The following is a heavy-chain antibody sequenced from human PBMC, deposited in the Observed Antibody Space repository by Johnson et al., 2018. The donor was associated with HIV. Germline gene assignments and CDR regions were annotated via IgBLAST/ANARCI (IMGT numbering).Heavy chain of an antibody. V-gene: IGHV3-74*02. CDR3: VCLRVSLSAFDI. J-gene: IGHJ3*02. CDR2: IKSDGSST. Sequence: VQLVESRGGLVKPGGSLRLSCAVSGFSFSNYWMEWVRQAPGKGLVWVSRIKSDGSSTTYADSVTGRFTISRDNAKNSLYLQMNSLRAEDTAVYYCVCLRVSLSAFDIWGQGTMVTVSS. CDR1: GFSFSNYW. D-gene: IGHD2-21*01.